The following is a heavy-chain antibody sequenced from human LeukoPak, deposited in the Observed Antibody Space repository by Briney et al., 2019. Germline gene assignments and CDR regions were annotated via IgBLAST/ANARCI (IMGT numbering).Heavy chain of an antibody. J-gene: IGHJ4*02. D-gene: IGHD2-15*01. CDR2: IYTSGST. CDR3: ARAPECTGGSCYYFDY. V-gene: IGHV4-61*02. CDR1: GGSISSGNYF. Sequence: PSQTLSLTCTVSGGSISSGNYFWSWIRQPAGKVLEWIGRIYTSGSTNYNPSLKSRITISRDTSRSQFSLQLSSVTAADTAVYYCARAPECTGGSCYYFDYWGQGTLVTVSS.